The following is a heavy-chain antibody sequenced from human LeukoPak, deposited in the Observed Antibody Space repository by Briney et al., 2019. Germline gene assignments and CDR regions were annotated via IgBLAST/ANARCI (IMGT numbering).Heavy chain of an antibody. CDR3: ARGRPDIVVVPAAALDY. CDR2: INPNSGGT. V-gene: IGHV1-2*02. CDR1: GYTFTGYY. D-gene: IGHD2-2*01. Sequence: VASAKVSCKASGYTFTGYYMHWVRQAPGQGLEWMGWINPNSGGTNYAQKFQGRVTMTRDTSISTAYMELSRLRSDDTAVYYCARGRPDIVVVPAAALDYWGQGTLVTVSS. J-gene: IGHJ4*02.